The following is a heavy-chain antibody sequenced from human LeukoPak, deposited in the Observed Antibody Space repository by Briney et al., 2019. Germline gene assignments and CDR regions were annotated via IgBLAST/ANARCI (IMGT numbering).Heavy chain of an antibody. J-gene: IGHJ4*02. CDR2: IYSGDST. V-gene: IGHV3-66*01. CDR1: GFTVSSNY. D-gene: IGHD3-22*01. CDR3: AKIITLIVVVITNYFDY. Sequence: GGSLRLSCAASGFTVSSNYISWVRQAPGKGLEWVSVIYSGDSTYYADSVKGRFTISRDNSKNTLYLQMNSLRAEDTAVYYCAKIITLIVVVITNYFDYWGQGILVTVSS.